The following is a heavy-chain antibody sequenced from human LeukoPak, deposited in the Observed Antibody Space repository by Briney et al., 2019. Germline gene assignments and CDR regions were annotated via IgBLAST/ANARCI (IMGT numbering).Heavy chain of an antibody. D-gene: IGHD1-26*01. CDR1: GFTFDDYA. J-gene: IGHJ3*02. Sequence: GGSLRLSCAASGFTFDDYAMHWVRQAPGKGLEWVSGISWNSGSIGYADSVKGRFTISRDNAKNSLYLQMNSLRAEDMALYYCAKDMEWELRGAFDIWGQGTMVTVSS. V-gene: IGHV3-9*03. CDR3: AKDMEWELRGAFDI. CDR2: ISWNSGSI.